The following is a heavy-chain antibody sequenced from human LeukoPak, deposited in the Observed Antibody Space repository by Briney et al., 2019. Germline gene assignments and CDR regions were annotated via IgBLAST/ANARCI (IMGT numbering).Heavy chain of an antibody. CDR2: IYTSGST. V-gene: IGHV4-61*02. Sequence: PSQTLPLTCTVSGGSISSGSYYWSWIRQPAGKGLEWIGRIYTSGSTNYNPSLKSRVTISVDTSKNQFSLKLSSVTAADTAVYYCARESSHYYMDVWGKGTTVTVSS. D-gene: IGHD2-2*01. J-gene: IGHJ6*03. CDR1: GGSISSGSYY. CDR3: ARESSHYYMDV.